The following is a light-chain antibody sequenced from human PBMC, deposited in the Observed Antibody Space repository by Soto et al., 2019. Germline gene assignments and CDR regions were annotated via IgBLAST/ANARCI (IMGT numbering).Light chain of an antibody. CDR2: EVS. CDR3: SSYTSNSPHV. V-gene: IGLV2-14*01. Sequence: QSALTQPPSASGSPGQSVTISCTGTSSDVGGYNYVSWYQQHPGKAPKLMIYEVSNRPSGVSNRVSGSKSGKTASLTISGLQAEDEADYYCSSYTSNSPHVFGTGTKVTVL. J-gene: IGLJ1*01. CDR1: SSDVGGYNY.